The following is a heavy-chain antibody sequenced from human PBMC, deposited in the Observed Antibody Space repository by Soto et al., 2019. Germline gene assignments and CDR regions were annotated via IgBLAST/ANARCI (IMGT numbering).Heavy chain of an antibody. CDR3: ARTQEFPYNLAY. Sequence: PGRSLRLSCAASGFTFSSYAMTWVRQAPGKGLECVSAISGSAYNTYYADSVKGRVTISRDNSKNTLYLQMNSLGAEDTAVYHCARTQEFPYNLAYWGQGTLVTVSS. D-gene: IGHD1-1*01. CDR1: GFTFSSYA. CDR2: ISGSAYNT. V-gene: IGHV3-23*01. J-gene: IGHJ4*02.